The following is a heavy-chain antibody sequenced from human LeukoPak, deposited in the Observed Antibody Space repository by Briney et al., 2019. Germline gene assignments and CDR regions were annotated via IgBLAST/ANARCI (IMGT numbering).Heavy chain of an antibody. Sequence: GGSLRLSCAASGFTFGSYAMSWVRQAPGKVLEWVSAISGSGGSTYYADSVKGRFTISRDNSKNTLYLQMNSLRAEDTAVYYCANPQAGPRDYWGQGTLVTVSS. J-gene: IGHJ4*02. CDR2: ISGSGGST. V-gene: IGHV3-23*01. D-gene: IGHD6-13*01. CDR1: GFTFGSYA. CDR3: ANPQAGPRDY.